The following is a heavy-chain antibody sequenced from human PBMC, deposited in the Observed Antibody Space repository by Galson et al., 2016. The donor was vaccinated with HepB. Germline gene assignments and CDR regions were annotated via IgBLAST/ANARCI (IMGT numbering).Heavy chain of an antibody. D-gene: IGHD4-17*01. Sequence: SLRLSCAASGFTFDDYVMHWVRQAPGKGLEWVSGISWNSRSIGYADSVKGRFTISRDNAKNSLYLQMNSLRIEDTALYYCAPQLVGDYEAAGLYWGQGTLVTVSS. CDR2: ISWNSRSI. J-gene: IGHJ4*02. V-gene: IGHV3-9*01. CDR1: GFTFDDYV. CDR3: APQLVGDYEAAGLY.